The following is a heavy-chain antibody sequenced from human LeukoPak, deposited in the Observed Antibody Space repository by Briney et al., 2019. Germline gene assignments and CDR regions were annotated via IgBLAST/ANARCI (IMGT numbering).Heavy chain of an antibody. J-gene: IGHJ4*02. CDR1: GGTFSSYA. D-gene: IGHD3-22*01. V-gene: IGHV1-69*13. CDR3: ARLRYYSESSTNNRFDY. CDR2: IIPIFGTA. Sequence: ASVKVSCKASGGTFSSYAISWVRQAPGQGLEWMGGIIPIFGTANYAQKFQGRVTITADESTSTAYMELSSLRSDDTAVYYCARLRYYSESSTNNRFDYWGQGTLVTVSS.